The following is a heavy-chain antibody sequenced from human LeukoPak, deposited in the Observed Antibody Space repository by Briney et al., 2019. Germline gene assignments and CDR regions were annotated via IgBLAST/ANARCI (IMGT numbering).Heavy chain of an antibody. CDR3: GRDSVEMGTIHSDY. CDR2: IYYSGST. D-gene: IGHD5-24*01. J-gene: IGHJ4*02. Sequence: SETLSLTCTVSGGSISSGDYYWSWIRQPPGKGLEWIGSIYYSGSTYYNPSLKSRVTISADMSKNQFSLRLYSVTAADTAVYYCGRDSVEMGTIHSDYWGQGTLVTVSS. V-gene: IGHV4-39*07. CDR1: GGSISSGDYY.